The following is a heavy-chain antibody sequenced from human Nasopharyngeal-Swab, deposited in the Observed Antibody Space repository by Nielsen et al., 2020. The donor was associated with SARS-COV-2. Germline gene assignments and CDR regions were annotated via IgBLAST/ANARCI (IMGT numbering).Heavy chain of an antibody. CDR1: GFTFSDYY. D-gene: IGHD3-9*01. CDR3: ARDRAYDILTGYYRAAWGY. CDR2: ISSSSSYI. J-gene: IGHJ4*02. V-gene: IGHV3-11*06. Sequence: GESLKISCAASGFTFSDYYMSWIRQAPGKGLEWVSSISSSSSYIYYADSVKGRFTISRDNAKNSLYLQMNSLRAEDTAVYYCARDRAYDILTGYYRAAWGYWGQGTLVTVSS.